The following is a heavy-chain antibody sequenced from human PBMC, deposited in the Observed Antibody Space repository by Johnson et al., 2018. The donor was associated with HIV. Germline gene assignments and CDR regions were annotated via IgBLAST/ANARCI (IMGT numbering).Heavy chain of an antibody. J-gene: IGHJ3*02. D-gene: IGHD3-10*01. V-gene: IGHV3-9*01. Sequence: VQLVESGGGLVQPGRSLRLSCAASGFTFDDYAMHWVRQGPGKGLEWVSGISWNSGSIGYADSVKGRFTISRDNAKNSLYLQMNSLRAEDTALYYCARDSFFEELNAFDIWGQGTMVTVSS. CDR1: GFTFDDYA. CDR2: ISWNSGSI. CDR3: ARDSFFEELNAFDI.